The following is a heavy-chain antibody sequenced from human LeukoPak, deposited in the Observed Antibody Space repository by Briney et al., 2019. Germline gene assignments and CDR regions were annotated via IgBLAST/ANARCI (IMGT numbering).Heavy chain of an antibody. CDR1: GYTFTSYY. CDR2: INPSGGST. CDR3: ASDPPIAAAGH. Sequence: ASVKVSCKASGYTFTSYYMHWVRQAPGQGLEWMGIINPSGGSTSYAQKFQGRVTMIRDTPTSTVYMELSSLRSEDTAVYYCASDPPIAAAGHWGQGTLVTVSS. D-gene: IGHD6-13*01. J-gene: IGHJ4*02. V-gene: IGHV1-46*01.